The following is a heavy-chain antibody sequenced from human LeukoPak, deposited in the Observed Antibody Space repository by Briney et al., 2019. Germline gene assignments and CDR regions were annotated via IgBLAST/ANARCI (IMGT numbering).Heavy chain of an antibody. Sequence: SETLSLTCAVSGGSINSGSYYWSWIRQPAGKGLEWIGRIYASGSTHYNPSLKSRVTISLDTSKNQFSLKLRSVTASDTAVYYCARGWSGYLFDYWGQGTLVTVSS. CDR3: ARGWSGYLFDY. D-gene: IGHD3-3*01. CDR1: GGSINSGSYY. J-gene: IGHJ4*02. CDR2: IYASGST. V-gene: IGHV4-61*02.